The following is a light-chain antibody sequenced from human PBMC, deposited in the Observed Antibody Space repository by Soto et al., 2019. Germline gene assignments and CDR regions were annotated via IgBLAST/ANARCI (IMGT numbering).Light chain of an antibody. CDR3: QQFDNRPPP. J-gene: IGKJ4*01. Sequence: DIQMTQSPSSLSASVGDRVTITCQASQDISNFLNWFQQKPGKAPKLLIYDASNLETGAPARFSGAGSGTDFTLTISNLQPEDFATYYCQQFDNRPPPFGGGTTVDIK. CDR1: QDISNF. CDR2: DAS. V-gene: IGKV1-33*01.